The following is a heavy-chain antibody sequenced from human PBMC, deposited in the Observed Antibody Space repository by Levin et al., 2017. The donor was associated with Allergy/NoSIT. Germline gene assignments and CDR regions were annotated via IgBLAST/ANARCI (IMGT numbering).Heavy chain of an antibody. CDR1: GFTFSSYA. J-gene: IGHJ4*02. V-gene: IGHV3-23*01. D-gene: IGHD3-9*01. Sequence: GESLKISCAASGFTFSSYAMTWVRQAPGKGLEWVSVISGSGGSTYYADSVKGRFTISRDNSKNTLYLQMNSLRAEDTAVYYCAKDNSDWFRYYFDYWGQGTLVTVSS. CDR2: ISGSGGST. CDR3: AKDNSDWFRYYFDY.